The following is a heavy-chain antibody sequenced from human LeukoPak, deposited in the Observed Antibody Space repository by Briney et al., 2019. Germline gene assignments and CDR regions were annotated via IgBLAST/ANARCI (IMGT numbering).Heavy chain of an antibody. D-gene: IGHD3-9*01. CDR3: AKDGARYFDWLFDY. CDR1: GFTFSLYA. CDR2: ISYDGSNK. Sequence: QAGGSLRLSCAASGFTFSLYAMHWVRQAPGKGLEWVAVISYDGSNKYYADSVKGRFTISRDNAKNSLYLQMNSLRAEDTALYYCAKDGARYFDWLFDYWGQGALVTVSS. J-gene: IGHJ4*02. V-gene: IGHV3-30-3*01.